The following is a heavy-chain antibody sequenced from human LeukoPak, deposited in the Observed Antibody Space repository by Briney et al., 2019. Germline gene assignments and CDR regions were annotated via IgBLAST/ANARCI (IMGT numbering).Heavy chain of an antibody. Sequence: PGGSLRLSCAASGFTFSSYGMFWVRQAPAKGLKWVAFIRYDGRINYHADFVKGRFTISRDNSKIPLHLQMNSLRAEDQAGYYCAKAFGGYDYFYTWGPGTLVTASS. CDR2: IRYDGRIN. CDR1: GFTFSSYG. V-gene: IGHV3-30*02. J-gene: IGHJ4*02. CDR3: AKAFGGYDYFYT. D-gene: IGHD5-12*01.